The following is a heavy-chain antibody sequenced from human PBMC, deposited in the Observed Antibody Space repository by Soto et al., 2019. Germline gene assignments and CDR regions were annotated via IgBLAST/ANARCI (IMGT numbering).Heavy chain of an antibody. CDR3: AKRATTVPTPGNYFDS. CDR2: LTPRGTS. D-gene: IGHD1-1*01. J-gene: IGHJ4*02. Sequence: VQLLESGGGLVQPGGSLRLSCAASGFSFSDFSMTWVRQTPGRGLEWVSTLTPRGTSYYADSVKGRFTISRDNSKNTVSLQMHSLRAEDTALYYCAKRATTVPTPGNYFDSWGQGTLVTVSS. CDR1: GFSFSDFS. V-gene: IGHV3-23*01.